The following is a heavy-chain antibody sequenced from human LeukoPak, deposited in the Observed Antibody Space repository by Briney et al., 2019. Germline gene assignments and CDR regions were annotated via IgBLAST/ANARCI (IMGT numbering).Heavy chain of an antibody. V-gene: IGHV1-2*02. CDR3: GVGATVPYYGMDV. Sequence: ASVKVSCKASGYTFTGYYMHWVRQAPGQGLEWMGWINPNSGGTNYAQKFQGRVTMTRDTSISTAYMELSSLRSEDTAVYYCGVGATVPYYGMDVWGQGTTVTVSS. CDR2: INPNSGGT. J-gene: IGHJ6*02. CDR1: GYTFTGYY. D-gene: IGHD1-26*01.